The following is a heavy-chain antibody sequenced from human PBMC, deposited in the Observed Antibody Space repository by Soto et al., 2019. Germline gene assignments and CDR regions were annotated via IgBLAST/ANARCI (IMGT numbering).Heavy chain of an antibody. CDR2: INPSGGAT. CDR1: GYTLTDYY. J-gene: IGHJ4*02. Sequence: QVQMVQSGAEVKKPGASVKVSCEASGYTLTDYYMHWVRQAPGQGLEWMGRINPSGGATTYVQKFQGRVTMTTDTSTSTVYMDLSSLTSEDTAVYYCARGSSLALDYWGQGTLVTVSS. CDR3: ARGSSLALDY. V-gene: IGHV1-46*01.